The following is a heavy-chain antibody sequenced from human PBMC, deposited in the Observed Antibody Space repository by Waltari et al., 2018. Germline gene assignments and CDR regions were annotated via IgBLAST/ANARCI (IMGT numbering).Heavy chain of an antibody. V-gene: IGHV3-21*01. CDR2: ISSSSSYI. Sequence: EVQLVESGGGLVKPGGSLRLSCAASGFTFSSYSMNWVRQAPGKGLEWVSSISSSSSYIYYADSVKGRLTISRDNAKNSLYLQMNSLRAEDTAVYYCARDPQRWLPWYFDYWGQGTLVTVSS. D-gene: IGHD5-12*01. CDR3: ARDPQRWLPWYFDY. J-gene: IGHJ4*02. CDR1: GFTFSSYS.